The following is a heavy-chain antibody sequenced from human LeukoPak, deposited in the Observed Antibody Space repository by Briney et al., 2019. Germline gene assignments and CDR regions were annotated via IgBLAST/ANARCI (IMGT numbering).Heavy chain of an antibody. CDR1: GGTFSGYY. V-gene: IGHV4-34*01. CDR3: ARLARSGSDY. Sequence: SETLSLTCAVYGGTFSGYYWSWIRQPPGKGLEWIGEINHGGSTNYNLSLKSRVTISFDKSKIQISLKLSSVTAAGTAVYYCARLARSGSDYWGQGTLVTVSS. CDR2: INHGGST. J-gene: IGHJ4*02. D-gene: IGHD3-22*01.